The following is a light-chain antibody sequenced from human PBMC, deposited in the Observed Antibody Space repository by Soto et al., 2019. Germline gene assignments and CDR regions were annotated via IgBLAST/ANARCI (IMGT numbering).Light chain of an antibody. Sequence: QSALTQPASLSGSPGQSITISCTGTSSDIGAYDYVSWFQQHPGKAPKLMISEVNNRPSGISNRFSGSKSGDTASLTISGLQAEDEAEYSCFSYSTSSSLYVFGSGTKLTVL. J-gene: IGLJ1*01. CDR3: FSYSTSSSLYV. V-gene: IGLV2-14*01. CDR2: EVN. CDR1: SSDIGAYDY.